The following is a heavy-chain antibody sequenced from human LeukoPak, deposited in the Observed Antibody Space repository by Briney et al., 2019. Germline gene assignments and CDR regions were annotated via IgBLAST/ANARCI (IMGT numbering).Heavy chain of an antibody. D-gene: IGHD6-6*01. J-gene: IGHJ6*03. CDR1: GYTFTSYD. CDR3: ARVGSSSRYYYYMDV. CDR2: MNPNSGNT. Sequence: ASVNVSCKASGYTFTSYDINWVRQATGQGLKWMGWMNPNSGNTGYAQKFQGRVTITRNTSISTAYMELSSLRSEDTAVYYCARVGSSSRYYYYMDVWGKGTTVTVSS. V-gene: IGHV1-8*03.